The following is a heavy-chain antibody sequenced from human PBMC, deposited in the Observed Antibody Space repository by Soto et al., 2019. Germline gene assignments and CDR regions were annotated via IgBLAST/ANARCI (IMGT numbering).Heavy chain of an antibody. D-gene: IGHD3-22*01. CDR3: VSDYDSGGYIGY. Sequence: QVQLHESGPGLVRPSQTLSLTCNVSGGSISTADYYCSWIRQPPGKGLEWIGYTYYTGSTYYNPSLASRVAIPIDTSNNQFSLNLTSVTAAATAVYFCVSDYDSGGYIGYWGQGTLVTVSP. CDR2: TYYTGST. V-gene: IGHV4-30-4*01. J-gene: IGHJ4*02. CDR1: GGSISTADYY.